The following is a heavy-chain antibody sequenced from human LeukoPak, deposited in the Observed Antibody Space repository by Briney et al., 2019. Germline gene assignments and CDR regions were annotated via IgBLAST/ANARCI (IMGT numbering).Heavy chain of an antibody. D-gene: IGHD6-19*01. CDR3: ARDRYSSI. V-gene: IGHV3-7*01. CDR2: IKQDGSQK. Sequence: GGPLRLSCAASGFTFGTYWMTWVRQLPGKGLEWVANIKQDGSQKYYVDSVKGRFTISRDNAKNSLYLQMNSLRAEDTAVYYCARDRYSSIWGQGTLVTVSS. CDR1: GFTFGTYW. J-gene: IGHJ4*02.